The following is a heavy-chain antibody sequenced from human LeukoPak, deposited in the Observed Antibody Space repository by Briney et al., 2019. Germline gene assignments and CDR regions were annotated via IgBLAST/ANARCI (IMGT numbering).Heavy chain of an antibody. D-gene: IGHD2-2*02. CDR2: SSAYNGNT. CDR1: GYTFTSYG. CDR3: ARAVIVVVPAAISSPSWFDP. Sequence: ASVTVSCKASGYTFTSYGISLVRQAPGQGPEWMGWSSAYNGNTNYAQKLQGRVTMTTDTSTSTAYMELRSLRSDDTAVYYCARAVIVVVPAAISSPSWFDPWGQGTLVTVSA. V-gene: IGHV1-18*01. J-gene: IGHJ5*02.